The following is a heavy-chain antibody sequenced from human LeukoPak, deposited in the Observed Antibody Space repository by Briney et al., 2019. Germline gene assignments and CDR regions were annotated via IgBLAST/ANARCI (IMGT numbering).Heavy chain of an antibody. CDR1: GFTFSDYY. CDR2: ISSSGSTI. CDR3: AKGLVVAATDYWYFDL. V-gene: IGHV3-11*01. J-gene: IGHJ2*01. Sequence: GGSLRLSCAASGFTFSDYYMSWIRQAPGKGLEWVSYISSSGSTIYYADSVKGRFTISRDNAKNSLYLQMNSLRAEDTAVYYCAKGLVVAATDYWYFDLWGRGTLVTVSS. D-gene: IGHD2-15*01.